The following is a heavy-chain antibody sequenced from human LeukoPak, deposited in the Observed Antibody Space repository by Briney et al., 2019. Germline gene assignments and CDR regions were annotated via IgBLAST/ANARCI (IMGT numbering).Heavy chain of an antibody. D-gene: IGHD7-27*01. Sequence: GESLRISCKGSGYSFTRNWISWVRQMPGKGLEWMGRIDPTDSYTNYSPSFQGHVTISTDKSISTAYLQWSSLKASDTATYFCVISGPSGDFDQGGQGTLVTVSS. CDR2: IDPTDSYT. V-gene: IGHV5-10-1*01. CDR3: VISGPSGDFDQ. CDR1: GYSFTRNW. J-gene: IGHJ4*02.